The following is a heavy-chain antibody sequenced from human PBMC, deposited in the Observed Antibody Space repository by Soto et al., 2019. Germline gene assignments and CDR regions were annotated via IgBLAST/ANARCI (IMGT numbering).Heavy chain of an antibody. CDR3: AKGPHTNVGWPYYFES. D-gene: IGHD6-19*01. Sequence: LRLSCVASGFSLANYPMNWVRQTPGKGLEWISYSSPRGDTIYYADSVEGRFTISRDNARNSLSLHMSSLRDEDSALYYCAKGPHTNVGWPYYFESWGQGVPVIVSS. V-gene: IGHV3-48*02. J-gene: IGHJ4*02. CDR2: SSPRGDTI. CDR1: GFSLANYP.